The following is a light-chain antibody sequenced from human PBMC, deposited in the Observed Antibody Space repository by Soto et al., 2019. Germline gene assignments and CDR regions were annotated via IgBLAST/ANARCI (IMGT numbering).Light chain of an antibody. CDR1: SGHSSYA. J-gene: IGLJ7*01. CDR2: LNSDGSH. CDR3: PTCGTGIQHAV. Sequence: LVLTQSPSASASLGASVKLTCTLSSGHSSYALAWHQQQPEKGPRYLMKLNSDGSHSKGDGSPDRFSGSSSGAERYLTLSSLQSDDEPHYYCPTCGTGIQHAVFGGGTQPTV. V-gene: IGLV4-69*01.